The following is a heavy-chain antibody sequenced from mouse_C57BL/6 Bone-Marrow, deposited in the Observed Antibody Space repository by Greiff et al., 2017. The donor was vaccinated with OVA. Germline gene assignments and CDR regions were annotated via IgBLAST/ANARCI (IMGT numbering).Heavy chain of an antibody. CDR2: IWTGGGT. CDR1: GFSLTSYA. J-gene: IGHJ2*01. D-gene: IGHD2-3*01. CDR3: ARNWRDGYYLYYFDY. Sequence: VQLVESGPGLVAPSQSLSITCTVSGFSLTSYAISWVRQPPGKGLEWLGVIWTGGGTNYNSALKSSLSISKDNSKSQVFLKMNSLQTDDTARYYCARNWRDGYYLYYFDYWGQGTTLTVSS. V-gene: IGHV2-9-1*01.